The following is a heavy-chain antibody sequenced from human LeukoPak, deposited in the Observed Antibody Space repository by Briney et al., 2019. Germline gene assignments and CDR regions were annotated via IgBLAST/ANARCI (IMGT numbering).Heavy chain of an antibody. V-gene: IGHV1-2*06. CDR2: INPNSGGT. Sequence: ASVKVSCKASGYTFTGYYMHWVRQAPRQGLEWMGRINPNSGGTNYAQKFQGRVTMTRDTSISTAYMELSRLRSDDTAVYYCARLATRIAVAAGYWGQGTLVTVSS. CDR3: ARLATRIAVAAGY. D-gene: IGHD6-19*01. CDR1: GYTFTGYY. J-gene: IGHJ4*02.